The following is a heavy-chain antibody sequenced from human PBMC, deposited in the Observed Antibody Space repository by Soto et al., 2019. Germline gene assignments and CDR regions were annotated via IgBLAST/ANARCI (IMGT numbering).Heavy chain of an antibody. CDR3: ASGEDPYGMDV. V-gene: IGHV3-64*02. Sequence: PEGFLRLSCAASGFTFSSYAMHWVRQAPGKGLEYVSAISSNGGSTYYADSVKGRFTISRDNSKNTLYLQMGSLRAEDMAVYYCASGEDPYGMDVWGQGTTVTVSS. J-gene: IGHJ6*02. CDR2: ISSNGGST. D-gene: IGHD2-21*01. CDR1: GFTFSSYA.